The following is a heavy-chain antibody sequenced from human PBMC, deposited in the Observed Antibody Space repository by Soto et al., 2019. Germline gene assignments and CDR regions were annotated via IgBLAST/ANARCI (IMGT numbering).Heavy chain of an antibody. V-gene: IGHV1-18*01. Sequence: ASVKVSCHASGYTFTSYGISWVRPAPGQGLEWMGWLSAYNANTNYAQKLQGRVTMTTDTPTSTAYMELRSLRSDDTAVYYCARDGIYGDYSVVGYGGQGTLVTVSS. D-gene: IGHD4-17*01. CDR2: LSAYNANT. CDR1: GYTFTSYG. CDR3: ARDGIYGDYSVVGY. J-gene: IGHJ4*02.